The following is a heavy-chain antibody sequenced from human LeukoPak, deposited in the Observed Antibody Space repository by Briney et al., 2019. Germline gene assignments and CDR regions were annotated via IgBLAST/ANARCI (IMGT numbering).Heavy chain of an antibody. Sequence: GESLKISCKGSGYSFSDYWIGWVRQTPGKGLEWMGVIYPDDAGTRYSPSFQGQVIISADESINTAYLQWNSLKASDTAMYYCARQSMYGDYWGQGTLVTVSS. V-gene: IGHV5-51*01. CDR3: ARQSMYGDY. CDR1: GYSFSDYW. CDR2: IYPDDAGT. D-gene: IGHD3-10*02. J-gene: IGHJ4*02.